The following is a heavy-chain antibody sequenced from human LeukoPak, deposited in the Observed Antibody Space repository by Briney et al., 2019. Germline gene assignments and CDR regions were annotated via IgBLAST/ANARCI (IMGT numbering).Heavy chain of an antibody. CDR3: AISSSYNYFXX. D-gene: IGHD2-15*01. CDR1: GFSFSSYN. CDR2: ISRGSTTI. V-gene: IGHV3-48*01. Sequence: PGGSLRLSCTASGFSFSSYNINWVRQAPGKGLEWVSYISRGSTTIYYADSLKGRFTISRDNAKNSLYLEMNSLRAEDTAVYYCAISSSYNYFXXWGQGTLVT. J-gene: IGHJ4*02.